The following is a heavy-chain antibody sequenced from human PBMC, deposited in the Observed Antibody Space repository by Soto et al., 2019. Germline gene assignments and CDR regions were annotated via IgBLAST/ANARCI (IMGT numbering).Heavy chain of an antibody. J-gene: IGHJ6*02. CDR3: ARDRGLYCSSTSCDDEANGMDV. CDR1: GFTFSSYA. V-gene: IGHV3-30-3*01. Sequence: GGSLRLSCAASGFTFSSYAMHWVRQAPGKGLEWVAVISYDGSNKYYADSVKGRFTISRDNSKNTLYLQMNSLRAEDTAVYYCARDRGLYCSSTSCDDEANGMDVWGQGTTVTVSS. CDR2: ISYDGSNK. D-gene: IGHD2-2*01.